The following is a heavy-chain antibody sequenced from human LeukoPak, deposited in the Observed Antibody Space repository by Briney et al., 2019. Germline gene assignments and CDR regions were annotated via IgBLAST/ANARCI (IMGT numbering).Heavy chain of an antibody. CDR1: GITFSSYS. D-gene: IGHD1-26*01. Sequence: GGSLRLSCAASGITFSSYSMNWVRQAPGKGLEWVSYISSSSSAKDYADSVKGRFTISRDNGKNSLYLQMNSLRAEDTAVYYCATEWELLHWGQGTLVTVSS. J-gene: IGHJ4*02. V-gene: IGHV3-48*01. CDR2: ISSSSSAK. CDR3: ATEWELLH.